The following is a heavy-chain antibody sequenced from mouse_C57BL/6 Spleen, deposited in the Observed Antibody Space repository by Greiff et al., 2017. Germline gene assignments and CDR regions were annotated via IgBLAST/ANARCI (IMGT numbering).Heavy chain of an antibody. CDR1: GYTFTSYW. V-gene: IGHV1-5*01. CDR2: IYPGNSDT. D-gene: IGHD1-1*01. Sequence: VQLQQSGTVLARPGASVKMSCKTSGYTFTSYWMHWVKQRPGQGLEWIGAIYPGNSDTSYNQKFKGKAKLTAVTSASTAYMELSSLTNEDSAVYYCTREGDYYGSSYYWFAYWGQGTLVTVSA. J-gene: IGHJ3*01. CDR3: TREGDYYGSSYYWFAY.